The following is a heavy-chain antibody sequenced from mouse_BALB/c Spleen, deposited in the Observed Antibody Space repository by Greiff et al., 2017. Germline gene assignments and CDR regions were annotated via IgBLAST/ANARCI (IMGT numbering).Heavy chain of an antibody. J-gene: IGHJ4*01. D-gene: IGHD2-14*01. Sequence: EVKLVESGGGLVKPGGSLKLSCAASGFTFSDYYMYWVRQTPEKRLEWVATISDGGSYTYYPDSVKGRFTISRDNAKNNLYLQMSSLKSEDTAMYYCTRGGYADAMDYWGQGTSVTVSS. CDR2: ISDGGSYT. V-gene: IGHV5-4*02. CDR1: GFTFSDYY. CDR3: TRGGYADAMDY.